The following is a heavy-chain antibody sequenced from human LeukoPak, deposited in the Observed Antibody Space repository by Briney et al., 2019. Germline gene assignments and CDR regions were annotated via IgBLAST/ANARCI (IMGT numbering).Heavy chain of an antibody. CDR3: ARAFCVGECFVLHIFFDS. Sequence: SETLSLTCNVSGYSISSGYFWGWVRQAPGKGLEWIGSIYQRATVHYNPSLKSRVAISLDTSKNHFSLNLRSMQASDTAVYYCARAFCVGECFVLHIFFDSWGQGTLVTVSS. CDR2: IYQRATV. D-gene: IGHD2-21*01. CDR1: GYSISSGYF. J-gene: IGHJ4*02. V-gene: IGHV4-38-2*02.